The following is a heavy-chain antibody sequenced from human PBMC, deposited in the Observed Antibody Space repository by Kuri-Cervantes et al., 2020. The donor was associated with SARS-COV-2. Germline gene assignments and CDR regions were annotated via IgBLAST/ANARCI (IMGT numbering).Heavy chain of an antibody. J-gene: IGHJ4*02. D-gene: IGHD3-3*01. Sequence: GESLKISCAASGFTFSSYAMSWVRQAPGKGLEWVSAISGSGGSTYYADSVKGRFTISRDNSKNTLYLQMNSLRAEDTAVYYCARAPRGYDFWNGDYWGQGTLVTVSS. CDR1: GFTFSSYA. CDR2: ISGSGGST. V-gene: IGHV3-23*01. CDR3: ARAPRGYDFWNGDY.